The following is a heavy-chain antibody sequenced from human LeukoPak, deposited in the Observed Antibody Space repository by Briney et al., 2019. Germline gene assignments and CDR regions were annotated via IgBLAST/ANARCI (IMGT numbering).Heavy chain of an antibody. CDR1: GYTFTSYY. D-gene: IGHD1-26*01. CDR2: INPSGGST. V-gene: IGHV1-46*01. J-gene: IGHJ4*02. CDR3: ARGARGATHY. Sequence: GASVKVSCKASGYTFTSYYMHWVRQAPGQGLEWMGIINPSGGSTSYAQKFQGRVTMTTDTSTSTAYMELRSLRSDDTAVYYCARGARGATHYWGQGTLVTVSS.